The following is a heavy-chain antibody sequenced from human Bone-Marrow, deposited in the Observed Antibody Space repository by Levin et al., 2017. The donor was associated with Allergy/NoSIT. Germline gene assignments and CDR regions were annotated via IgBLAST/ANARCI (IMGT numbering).Heavy chain of an antibody. J-gene: IGHJ4*02. V-gene: IGHV3-23*01. CDR2: ITGSGGTT. CDR3: AKEEDFTTETTFSVALDS. Sequence: LTGGSLRLSCGASGFIFSNYAMNWVRQAPGKGPEWVSGITGSGGTTYYADSVKGRFTISRDNSKSTLYLQINSPRAEDTAVYYCAKEEDFTTETTFSVALDSWGQGALVIVSS. CDR1: GFIFSNYA. D-gene: IGHD6-19*01.